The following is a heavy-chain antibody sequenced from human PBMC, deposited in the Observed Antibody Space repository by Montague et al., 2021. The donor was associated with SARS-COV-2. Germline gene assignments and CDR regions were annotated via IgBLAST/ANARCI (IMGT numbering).Heavy chain of an antibody. D-gene: IGHD4-23*01. CDR3: ARLRYYGGNSGFQGLVDY. Sequence: SETLSLTCIVSGGSISSSSYHWGWIRQPPGKGLEWIGTIHYSGXXXYXXXXKXRVTISVDTSKNQFSLKLSSVTAADTAVYYCARLRYYGGNSGFQGLVDYWGQGALVTVSS. CDR2: IHYSGXX. CDR1: GGSISSSSYH. V-gene: IGHV4-39*01. J-gene: IGHJ4*02.